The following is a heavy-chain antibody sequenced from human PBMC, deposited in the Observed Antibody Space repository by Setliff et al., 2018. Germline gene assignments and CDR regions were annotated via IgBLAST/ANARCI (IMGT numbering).Heavy chain of an antibody. V-gene: IGHV4-59*12. CDR1: GGSISSYY. Sequence: SETLSLTCTVSGGSISSYYWSWIRQPPGKGLEWIGYIYYSGNTYYSPSLKSRVTMFVDTSKNQFSLMLYSVTAADTAIYYCARYDSSGYSENYYFDYWGQGTLVTVSS. CDR3: ARYDSSGYSENYYFDY. J-gene: IGHJ4*02. D-gene: IGHD3-22*01. CDR2: IYYSGNT.